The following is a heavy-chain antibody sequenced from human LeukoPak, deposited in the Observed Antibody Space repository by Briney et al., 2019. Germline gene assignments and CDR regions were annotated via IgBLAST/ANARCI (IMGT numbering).Heavy chain of an antibody. Sequence: SETLSLTCAVYGGSFSGYYWSWIRQPPGKGLEWIGEINHSGSTNYNPSLKSRVTISVDTSKNQFSLKLSSVTAADTAVYYCAREIYGSGSYYIGSNWFDPWGQGTLVTVSS. V-gene: IGHV4-34*01. J-gene: IGHJ5*02. CDR2: INHSGST. D-gene: IGHD3-10*01. CDR1: GGSFSGYY. CDR3: AREIYGSGSYYIGSNWFDP.